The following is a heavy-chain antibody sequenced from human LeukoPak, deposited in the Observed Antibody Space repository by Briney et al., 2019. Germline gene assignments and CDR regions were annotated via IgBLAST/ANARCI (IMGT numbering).Heavy chain of an antibody. Sequence: ASVTVSCKASGYTFTNYGFTWVRLAPGQGLEWVGWISAYNGDTNYAKKLQDRVTMTTDTSTSTVYMELRSLRSDDTAVYYCARNAEDYYYYGMDVWGQGTTVTVSS. D-gene: IGHD2-8*01. J-gene: IGHJ6*02. V-gene: IGHV1-18*01. CDR1: GYTFTNYG. CDR2: ISAYNGDT. CDR3: ARNAEDYYYYGMDV.